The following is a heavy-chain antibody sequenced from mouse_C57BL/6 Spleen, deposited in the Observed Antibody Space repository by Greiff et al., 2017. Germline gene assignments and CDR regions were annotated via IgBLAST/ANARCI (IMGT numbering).Heavy chain of an antibody. CDR1: GYTFTSYW. Sequence: VQLQVSGAELAKPGASVKLSCKASGYTFTSYWMHWVKQRPGQGLEWIGYINPSSGYPKYNQKFKDKATLTEDKSSSTAYMQLSSLTYEDSAVYYCARDHYFDYWGQGTTLTVSS. CDR2: INPSSGYP. CDR3: ARDHYFDY. J-gene: IGHJ2*01. V-gene: IGHV1-7*01.